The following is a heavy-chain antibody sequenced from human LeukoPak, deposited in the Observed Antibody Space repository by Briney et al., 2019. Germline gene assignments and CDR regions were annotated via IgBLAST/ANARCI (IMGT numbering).Heavy chain of an antibody. CDR1: RFTFSGYV. Sequence: GRSLRLSCAASRFTFSGYVMHWVRQAPGKGLEWVAVTWNDGNNKYYVDSVKGRFTISRDNSKNTLYLQMNSLRAEDTAVYYCARETVMGAVGTFDIWGHGTMVTVSS. CDR2: TWNDGNNK. J-gene: IGHJ3*02. CDR3: ARETVMGAVGTFDI. V-gene: IGHV3-33*01. D-gene: IGHD6-13*01.